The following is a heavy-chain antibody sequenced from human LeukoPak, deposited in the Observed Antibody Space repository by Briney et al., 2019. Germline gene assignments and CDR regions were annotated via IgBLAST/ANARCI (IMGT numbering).Heavy chain of an antibody. CDR3: TTDRYNY. V-gene: IGHV3-15*01. D-gene: IGHD2-2*02. CDR1: GFTFSSAW. J-gene: IGHJ4*02. CDR2: IKNKTDGGTT. Sequence: GGSLRLSCAASGFTFSSAWMIWVRQAPGKELEWVGRIKNKTDGGTTDYAAPVKGRFAISRDDSINTLYLQMNSLKTDDTAVYYCTTDRYNYWGQGTLVTVSS.